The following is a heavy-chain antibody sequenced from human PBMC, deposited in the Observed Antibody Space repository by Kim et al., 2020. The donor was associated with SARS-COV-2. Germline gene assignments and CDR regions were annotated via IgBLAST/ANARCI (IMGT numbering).Heavy chain of an antibody. CDR1: GFTFSSYA. V-gene: IGHV3-23*01. CDR2: ITGSGGRT. D-gene: IGHD2-21*02. J-gene: IGHJ4*02. Sequence: GGSLRLSCAAFGFTFSSYAMSWVRQAPGKGLEWVSAITGSGGRTYYADSVKGRFTISRDNSKNTLYLQMNSLRAEDTAVYYCAKSSATAISYYFDHWGQGTLITVSS. CDR3: AKSSATAISYYFDH.